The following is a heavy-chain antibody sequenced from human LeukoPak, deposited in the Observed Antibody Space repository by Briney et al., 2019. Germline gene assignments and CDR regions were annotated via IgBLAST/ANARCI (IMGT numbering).Heavy chain of an antibody. J-gene: IGHJ4*02. CDR1: GGSISSGGYY. CDR3: ARERRLSIAEAGTPDDY. Sequence: SETLSLTCTVSGGSISSGGYYWSWIRQPPGKGLEWIGYIYHSGSTYYNPSLKSRVTISVDRSKNQFSLKLSSVTAADTAVYYCARERRLSIAEAGTPDDYWGQGTLVTVSS. D-gene: IGHD6-13*01. CDR2: IYHSGST. V-gene: IGHV4-30-2*01.